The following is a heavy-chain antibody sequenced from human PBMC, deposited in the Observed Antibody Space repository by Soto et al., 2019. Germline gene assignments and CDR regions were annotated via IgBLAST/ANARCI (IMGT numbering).Heavy chain of an antibody. D-gene: IGHD3-22*01. J-gene: IGHJ4*02. Sequence: XAVKVACKPSGYPLTGYYMHWVRQAPGQGLEWMGWINPNNGDTNYAQNFQGRVTMTRDTSISTASMELSRLRSDDTAVYPCARPKISYDSSGPFDECGQRTLVNVS. V-gene: IGHV1-2*02. CDR2: INPNNGDT. CDR3: ARPKISYDSSGPFDE. CDR1: GYPLTGYY.